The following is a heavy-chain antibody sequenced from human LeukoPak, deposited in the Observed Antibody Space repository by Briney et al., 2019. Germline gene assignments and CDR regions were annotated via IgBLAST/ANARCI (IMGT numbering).Heavy chain of an antibody. CDR2: SRNKANSYTT. Sequence: GGSLRLSCAASGFTFSSYWMSWVRQAPGKGLEWVGRSRNKANSYTTVYAASVKGRFTVSRDDSKDSLYLEMNSLKTEDTAVYYCARVTVGVTGDAFDIWGQGTVVTVSS. D-gene: IGHD1-26*01. J-gene: IGHJ3*02. CDR1: GFTFSSYW. CDR3: ARVTVGVTGDAFDI. V-gene: IGHV3-72*01.